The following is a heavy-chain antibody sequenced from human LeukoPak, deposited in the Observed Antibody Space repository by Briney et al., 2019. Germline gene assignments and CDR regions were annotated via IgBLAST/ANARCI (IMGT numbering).Heavy chain of an antibody. CDR2: IYYSGST. CDR1: GGSISTSH. V-gene: IGHV4-59*08. J-gene: IGHJ4*02. CDR3: VGPYDSSGYYLGY. D-gene: IGHD3-22*01. Sequence: SETLSLTCTVSGGSISTSHWNWIRQPPGKGLEWIGNIYYSGSTNYNPSLKSRVTISVDTSKNQFSLKLSSVTAADTAVYYCVGPYDSSGYYLGYWGQGTLVTVSS.